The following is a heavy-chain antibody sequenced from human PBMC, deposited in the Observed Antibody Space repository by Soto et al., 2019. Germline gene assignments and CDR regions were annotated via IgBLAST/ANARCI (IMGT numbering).Heavy chain of an antibody. J-gene: IGHJ4*02. CDR1: GFTFSSYG. D-gene: IGHD6-13*01. CDR3: ARDTGSSWYG. V-gene: IGHV3-33*01. CDR2: IWYDGSNK. Sequence: PGGSLRLSCAASGFTFSSYGMHWVRQAPGKGLGWVAVIWYDGSNKYYADSVKGRFTISRDNSKNTLYLQMNSLRAEDTAVYYCARDTGSSWYGWGQGTLVTVSS.